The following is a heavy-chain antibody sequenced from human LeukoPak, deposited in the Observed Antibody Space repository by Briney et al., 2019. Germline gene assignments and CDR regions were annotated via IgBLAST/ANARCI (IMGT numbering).Heavy chain of an antibody. CDR1: GFTVSSNY. CDR3: ARAWSGTQYYFDY. CDR2: IYSGGST. D-gene: IGHD3-3*01. J-gene: IGHJ4*02. V-gene: IGHV3-66*01. Sequence: PGGSLRLSCAASGFTVSSNYVSWVRQAPGKGLEWVSIIYSGGSTYYADSVKGRFTISRDNSKNTLYLQMNSLRAEDTAVYYCARAWSGTQYYFDYWGQGTLVTVSS.